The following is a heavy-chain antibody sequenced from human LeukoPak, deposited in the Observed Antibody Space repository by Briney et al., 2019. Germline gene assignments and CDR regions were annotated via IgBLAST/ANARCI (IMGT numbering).Heavy chain of an antibody. CDR2: IYYSGST. J-gene: IGHJ4*02. V-gene: IGHV4-59*12. D-gene: IGHD3-10*01. Sequence: RPSETLSLTCTVSGGSISSYYWSWIRQPPGKGLEWIGYIYYSGSTNYNPSLKSRVTISVDTSKNQFSLKLSSVTAADTAVYYCARGRYGSFDYWGQGTLVTVSS. CDR3: ARGRYGSFDY. CDR1: GGSISSYY.